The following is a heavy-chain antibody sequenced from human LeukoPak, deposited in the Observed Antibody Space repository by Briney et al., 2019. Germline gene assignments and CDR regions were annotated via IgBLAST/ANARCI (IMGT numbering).Heavy chain of an antibody. CDR3: ARGHVTGSDRHWDY. CDR2: IYGDGSGA. V-gene: IGHV3-74*01. J-gene: IGHJ4*02. D-gene: IGHD2-21*02. CDR1: GFSFSNYR. Sequence: PGGSLRLSCAASGFSFSNYRMHWVRQAPGGGPMWVSRIYGDGSGATYADSVKGRFTISRDNAKNTLHLQMSSLRAEDTAVYYCARGHVTGSDRHWDYWGQGTLATVSS.